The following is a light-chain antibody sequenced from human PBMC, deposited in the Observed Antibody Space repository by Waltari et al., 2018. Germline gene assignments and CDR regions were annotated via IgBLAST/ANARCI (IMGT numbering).Light chain of an antibody. CDR1: QTVRSNY. Sequence: ILLTQSPGTLSLSPGDRATLSCWANQTVRSNYLAWYQEKPGQAPRLLFYGASTRATGIPDRCSGSGSGTDFTLTSDRLEPEDFAVYYCQQSGTSHSCGQGTKLEI. J-gene: IGKJ2*03. V-gene: IGKV3-20*01. CDR3: QQSGTSHS. CDR2: GAS.